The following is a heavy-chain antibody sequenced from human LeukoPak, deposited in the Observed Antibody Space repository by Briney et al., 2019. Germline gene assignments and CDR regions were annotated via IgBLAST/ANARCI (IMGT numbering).Heavy chain of an antibody. J-gene: IGHJ4*02. CDR3: ARAGGGDGYNYVY. V-gene: IGHV3-21*01. CDR2: ISSSSSYI. Sequence: GGSLRLSCAASGFTFSSYAMSWVRQAPGKGLEWVSSISSSSSYIYYADSVKGRFTISRDNAKNSLYLQMNSLRAEDTAVYYCARAGGGDGYNYVYWGQGTLVTVSS. D-gene: IGHD5-24*01. CDR1: GFTFSSYA.